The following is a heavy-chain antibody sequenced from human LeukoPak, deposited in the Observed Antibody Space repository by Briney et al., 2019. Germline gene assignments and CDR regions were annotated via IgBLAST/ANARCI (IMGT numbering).Heavy chain of an antibody. CDR3: AKDSRRGDYEAFDI. CDR1: GFTFNTYA. D-gene: IGHD4-17*01. Sequence: GGSLRLSCAASGFTFNTYAMSWVRQAPGKGLEWVSAISGSGGSTYYADSVKGRFTISRDNSKNTLYLQMNSLRAEDTAVYYCAKDSRRGDYEAFDIWGQGTMVTVSS. CDR2: ISGSGGST. J-gene: IGHJ3*02. V-gene: IGHV3-23*01.